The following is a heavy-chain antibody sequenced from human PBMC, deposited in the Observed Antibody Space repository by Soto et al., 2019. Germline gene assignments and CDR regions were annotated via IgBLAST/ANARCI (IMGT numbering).Heavy chain of an antibody. J-gene: IGHJ6*02. D-gene: IGHD2-2*01. CDR3: ARCRALGILSTSGAHHYYGVDV. CDR1: GYTFTSYG. V-gene: IGHV1-18*04. CDR2: ISAYNGNT. Sequence: ASVKVSCKASGYTFTSYGISWVRQAPGQGLEWMGWISAYNGNTNYAQKLQGRVTMTTDTSTSTAYMELRSLRSDDTAVYYCARCRALGILSTSGAHHYYGVDVWGQGTTVTVSS.